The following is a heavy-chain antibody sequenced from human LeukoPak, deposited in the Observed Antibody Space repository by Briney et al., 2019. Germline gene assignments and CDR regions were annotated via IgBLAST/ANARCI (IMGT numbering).Heavy chain of an antibody. J-gene: IGHJ4*02. Sequence: SETLSLTCTVSGGSISSYYWSWIRQPPGKGLEWIGYIYYSWSTNYNPSLKSRVTISVDTSKNQFSLKLSSVTVADTAVYYCARIHGGGWYYFDYWGQGTLVTVSS. CDR1: GGSISSYY. D-gene: IGHD6-19*01. V-gene: IGHV4-59*01. CDR2: IYYSWST. CDR3: ARIHGGGWYYFDY.